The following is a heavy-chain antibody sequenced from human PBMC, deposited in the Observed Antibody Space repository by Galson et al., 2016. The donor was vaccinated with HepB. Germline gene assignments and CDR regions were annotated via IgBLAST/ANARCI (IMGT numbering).Heavy chain of an antibody. J-gene: IGHJ5*02. CDR2: INTNTGQA. CDR1: GYIFTNYA. D-gene: IGHD3-10*01. V-gene: IGHV7-4-1*01. Sequence: SVKVSCKASGYIFTNYAINWVRQAPGRGHEWMGWINTNTGQAKNAQGFLGRFVFSLDPSVSTDYLQIRHPEADDTAPYYCAGGMFSYRSGNFSNWFNPWGQGTLVIVSS. CDR3: AGGMFSYRSGNFSNWFNP.